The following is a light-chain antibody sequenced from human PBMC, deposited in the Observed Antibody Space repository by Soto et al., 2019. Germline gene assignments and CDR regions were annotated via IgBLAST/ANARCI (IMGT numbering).Light chain of an antibody. V-gene: IGKV3-20*01. CDR3: QQYSSSPLT. CDR1: QTITNNY. Sequence: IVLTQSPGTLSLSPGERATLSCRASQTITNNYLAWYQQKPGQAPRLVIYDASSRATGIPDRFSASGSGTDFTLTISRLEPEDVAVYYCQQYSSSPLTFGQGTKVDIK. CDR2: DAS. J-gene: IGKJ1*01.